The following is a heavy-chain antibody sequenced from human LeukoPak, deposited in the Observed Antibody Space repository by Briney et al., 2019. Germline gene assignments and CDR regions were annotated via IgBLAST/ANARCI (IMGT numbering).Heavy chain of an antibody. D-gene: IGHD3-22*01. CDR1: GYTFTGYY. Sequence: ASVKVSCKASGYTFTGYYMHWVRQAPGQGLEWMGWINPNSGGTNYAQKFQGRVTMTRDTSISTTYMELSRLRSDDTAVYYCARAPENSGYYYGYWRQGTLVTVSS. CDR2: INPNSGGT. J-gene: IGHJ4*02. V-gene: IGHV1-2*02. CDR3: ARAPENSGYYYGY.